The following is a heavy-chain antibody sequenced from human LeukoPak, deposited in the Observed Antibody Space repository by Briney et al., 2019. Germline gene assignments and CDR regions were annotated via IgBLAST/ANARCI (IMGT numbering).Heavy chain of an antibody. CDR1: GGSISSHY. Sequence: SETLSLTCSVSGGSISSHYWSWIRQPPGKGLERIAYMFDSGGTKHNPSLRSRVILSRDTFKNQFSLNLISVTAADTAVYYCARLPPYYSDGWGYFDHWGRGNLVTVSS. J-gene: IGHJ4*02. D-gene: IGHD2-15*01. V-gene: IGHV4-59*08. CDR3: ARLPPYYSDGWGYFDH. CDR2: MFDSGGT.